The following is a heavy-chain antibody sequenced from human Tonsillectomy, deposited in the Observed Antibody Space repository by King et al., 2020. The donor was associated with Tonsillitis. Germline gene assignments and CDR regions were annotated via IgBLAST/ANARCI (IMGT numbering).Heavy chain of an antibody. CDR3: ARPSMSGTLDY. V-gene: IGHV1-69*09. D-gene: IGHD1-26*01. J-gene: IGHJ4*02. CDR1: GGTFGTYT. Sequence: QLVQSGPEVKKPGSSVKVSCKASGGTFGTYTITWVRQAPGQGLEWMGRIIPVVNMTNHAQNFQDRVTITADKSTSTVSMELSRLKSEDTAVYFCARPSMSGTLDYWGQGTLVTVSS. CDR2: IIPVVNMT.